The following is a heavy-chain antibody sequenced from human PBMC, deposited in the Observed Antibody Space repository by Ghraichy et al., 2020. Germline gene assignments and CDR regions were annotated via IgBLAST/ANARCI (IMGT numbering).Heavy chain of an antibody. D-gene: IGHD6-13*01. V-gene: IGHV1-69*13. CDR2: IIPIFGTA. Sequence: SVKVSCKASGGTFSSYAISWVRQAPGQGLEWMGGIIPIFGTANYAQKFQGRVTITADESTSTAYMELSSLRSEDTAVYYCARGMEQVVRRVYYFDDWGQGTLVTVSS. CDR1: GGTFSSYA. J-gene: IGHJ4*02. CDR3: ARGMEQVVRRVYYFDD.